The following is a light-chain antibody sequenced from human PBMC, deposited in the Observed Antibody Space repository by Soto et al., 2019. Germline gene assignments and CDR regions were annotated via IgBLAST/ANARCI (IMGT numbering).Light chain of an antibody. Sequence: ELVMTQSPATLSVAPGEKATLSYRASQSISTFLAWYQQKPGQAPRLLIYGASNRATGIPARLSGSGSGTDFTLTISSIEPEDFAVYYCQQRSNWPLFGQGTRLEIK. CDR1: QSISTF. CDR2: GAS. CDR3: QQRSNWPL. V-gene: IGKV3-11*01. J-gene: IGKJ5*01.